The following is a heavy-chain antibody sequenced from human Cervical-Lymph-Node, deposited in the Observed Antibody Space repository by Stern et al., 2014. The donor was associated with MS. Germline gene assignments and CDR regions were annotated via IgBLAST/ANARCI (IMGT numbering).Heavy chain of an antibody. CDR3: ARVAPTVGAAY. V-gene: IGHV1-46*01. Sequence: QLVQSGAEVKEPGASVKVSCTASGYTFTDYNIQWVRQATGPGLEWMGMISPDGGRTAYAPKFRGRVTMTRDKSTATVYMELNSLRSEDTAVYFCARVAPTVGAAYWGQGTLVTVSS. J-gene: IGHJ4*02. CDR2: ISPDGGRT. CDR1: GYTFTDYN. D-gene: IGHD1-26*01.